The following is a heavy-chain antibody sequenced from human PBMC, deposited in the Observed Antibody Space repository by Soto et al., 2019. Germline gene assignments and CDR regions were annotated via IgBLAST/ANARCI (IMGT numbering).Heavy chain of an antibody. Sequence: SETLSLTCGVSGYSITSGFYWGWVRQSPGKGLEWIGTISYSAKTFYNPSLASRFSMAVDSSKNQFSLRLTSVTAADTALYYCTRGAGSPWVRFDSWGRGILVTVSS. V-gene: IGHV4-38-2*01. CDR2: ISYSAKT. CDR3: TRGAGSPWVRFDS. CDR1: GYSITSGFY. J-gene: IGHJ4*02. D-gene: IGHD3-16*01.